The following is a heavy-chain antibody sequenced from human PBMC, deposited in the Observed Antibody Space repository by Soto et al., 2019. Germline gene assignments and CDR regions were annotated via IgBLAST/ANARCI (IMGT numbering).Heavy chain of an antibody. J-gene: IGHJ4*02. Sequence: SETRSLTCTVSDGSISSSSYYWGWIRQPPGKGLEWIGSIYYSVSTYYKPSLKSRVTISVDTSKNQFSLKLSSVTAADTAVYYCARHTERGGNVDYWGQGTMVTVSS. CDR3: ARHTERGGNVDY. CDR1: DGSISSSSYY. CDR2: IYYSVST. V-gene: IGHV4-39*01. D-gene: IGHD5-12*01.